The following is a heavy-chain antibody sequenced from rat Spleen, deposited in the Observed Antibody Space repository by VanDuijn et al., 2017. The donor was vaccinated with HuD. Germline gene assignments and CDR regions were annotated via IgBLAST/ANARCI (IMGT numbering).Heavy chain of an antibody. CDR3: ARVGTRVSRFAY. D-gene: IGHD1-4*01. Sequence: EVQLVVSDGGLVQPGRSLKLSCAASGFTFSDYYMAWVRQAPTKGLEWVATISYDGSSTYYRDSVKGRFTISRDNAKGTLYLQMDSLGSEDTATYYCARVGTRVSRFAYWGQGTLVTVSS. CDR2: ISYDGSST. J-gene: IGHJ3*01. CDR1: GFTFSDYY. V-gene: IGHV5-29*01.